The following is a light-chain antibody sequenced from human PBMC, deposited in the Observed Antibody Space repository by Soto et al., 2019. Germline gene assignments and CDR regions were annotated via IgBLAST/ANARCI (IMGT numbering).Light chain of an antibody. CDR3: QQYNNWPPDRT. CDR1: QSVSSN. V-gene: IGKV3-15*01. Sequence: EIVXXXXPXTXSXXXGEXATLSCRASQSVSSNLXWYQQKPGQAPRLLIYGASTRATGIPARFSGSGSGTEFTLTISSLQSEDFAIYFCQQYNNWPPDRTFGQGTKVEIK. CDR2: GAS. J-gene: IGKJ1*01.